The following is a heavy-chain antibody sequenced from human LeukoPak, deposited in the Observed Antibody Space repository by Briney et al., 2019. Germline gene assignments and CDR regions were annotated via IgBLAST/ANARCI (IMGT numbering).Heavy chain of an antibody. V-gene: IGHV1-18*01. Sequence: ASVKVSCKAFGYTFDTSSISWVRQAPGQRLVWMGWISPNNGNTHYAQGVQGRVTMTTDTSRSTAYMELRSLRSDDTAVYYCTRVRNSNNWWGAFDIWGQGTMVTVSS. J-gene: IGHJ3*02. CDR1: GYTFDTSS. CDR3: TRVRNSNNWWGAFDI. CDR2: ISPNNGNT. D-gene: IGHD1-1*01.